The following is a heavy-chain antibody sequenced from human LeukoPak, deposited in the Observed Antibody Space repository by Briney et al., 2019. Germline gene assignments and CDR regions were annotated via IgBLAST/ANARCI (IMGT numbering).Heavy chain of an antibody. CDR3: ARDSLYGTGRVVFDY. CDR2: ISSSGLTA. D-gene: IGHD3-10*01. V-gene: IGHV3-48*03. Sequence: GGSLRLSCAASGSTFSRHEMNWVRQAPGKGLEWLSYISSSGLTAYYADSVLGRFTISRDNAKNSLYQQMNSLRADDTAVYYCARDSLYGTGRVVFDYWGQGTLVTVSS. CDR1: GSTFSRHE. J-gene: IGHJ4*02.